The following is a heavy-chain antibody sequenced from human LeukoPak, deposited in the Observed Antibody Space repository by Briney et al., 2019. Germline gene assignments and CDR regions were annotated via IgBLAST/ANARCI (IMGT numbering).Heavy chain of an antibody. CDR2: INHSGST. J-gene: IGHJ4*02. D-gene: IGHD4-23*01. Sequence: PSETLSLTCAVSGGSISSGGYSWSWIRQPPGKGLEWIGEINHSGSTNYNPSLKSRVTISVGTSKNQFSLKLSSVTAADTAVYYCARGRTVVTPSAVDYWGQGTLVTVSS. CDR3: ARGRTVVTPSAVDY. CDR1: GGSISSGGYS. V-gene: IGHV4-34*01.